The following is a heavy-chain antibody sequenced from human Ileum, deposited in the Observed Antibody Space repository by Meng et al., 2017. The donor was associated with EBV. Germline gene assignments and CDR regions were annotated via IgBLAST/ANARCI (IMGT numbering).Heavy chain of an antibody. CDR1: GGSFSGYY. Sequence: AQLQQGGAGLFKPSETLSLTCAVYGGSFSGYYWSWIRQHPGKGLEWIGEINHSGSTNYNPSLKSRVTISVDTSKNQFSLKLSSVTAADTAVYYCARGNKVSDRGFDYWGQGTLVTVSS. CDR2: INHSGST. V-gene: IGHV4-34*01. J-gene: IGHJ4*02. CDR3: ARGNKVSDRGFDY. D-gene: IGHD3-10*01.